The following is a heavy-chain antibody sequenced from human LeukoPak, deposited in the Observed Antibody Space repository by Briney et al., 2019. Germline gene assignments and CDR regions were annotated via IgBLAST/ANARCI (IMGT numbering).Heavy chain of an antibody. D-gene: IGHD6-13*01. CDR2: IRYDGSNK. V-gene: IGHV3-30*02. J-gene: IGHJ6*02. CDR3: AKDLRYSSNHYYYYYGMDV. CDR1: GFTFSSYG. Sequence: GGSLRLSCAASGFTFSSYGMHWVRQAPGKGLEWVAFIRYDGSNKYYADSAKGRFTISRDNSKNTLYLQMNSLRAEDTAVYYCAKDLRYSSNHYYYYYGMDVWGQGTTVTVSS.